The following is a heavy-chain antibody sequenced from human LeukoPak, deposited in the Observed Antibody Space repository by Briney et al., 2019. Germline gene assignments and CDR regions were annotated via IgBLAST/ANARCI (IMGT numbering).Heavy chain of an antibody. V-gene: IGHV3-23*01. CDR2: MRGSGGST. J-gene: IGHJ4*02. D-gene: IGHD1-26*01. CDR3: AKNRELVIDY. CDR1: GFTFSSYA. Sequence: GGSLRLSCAASGFTFSSYAMSWVRQARGKGLEWVSAMRGSGGSTYCGDCVKCRFTIYRDNSKNTLYLPMNSLRAEDTAVSYCAKNRELVIDYWGQGTMVTVSS.